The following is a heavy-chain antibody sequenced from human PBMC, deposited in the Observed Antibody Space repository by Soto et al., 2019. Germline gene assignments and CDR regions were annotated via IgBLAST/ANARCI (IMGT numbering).Heavy chain of an antibody. J-gene: IGHJ4*02. CDR1: GYTFTSYG. D-gene: IGHD6-19*01. CDR2: ISAYNGNT. Sequence: QVQLVQSGAEVKKPGASVKVSCKASGYTFTSYGITWVRQAPGQGLEWMGWISAYNGNTNYAEMLQGRVTMTTDTSASMDYMELMSLQSDDTAVYYCARVAPTIAVQDDCWGQRTLVSVSS. V-gene: IGHV1-18*01. CDR3: ARVAPTIAVQDDC.